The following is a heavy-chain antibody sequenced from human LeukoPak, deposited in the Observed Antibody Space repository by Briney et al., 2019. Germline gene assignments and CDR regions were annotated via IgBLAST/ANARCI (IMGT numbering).Heavy chain of an antibody. J-gene: IGHJ6*03. Sequence: GGSLRLSCAASGFTFGSYWMSWVRQAPGKGLEWVANIKQDGSEKYYVDSVKGRFTISRDNAKNSLYLQTNSLRVEDTAVYYCARAGPMVRGVTTSLPMDVWGKGTTVTISS. V-gene: IGHV3-7*01. CDR3: ARAGPMVRGVTTSLPMDV. CDR1: GFTFGSYW. CDR2: IKQDGSEK. D-gene: IGHD3-10*01.